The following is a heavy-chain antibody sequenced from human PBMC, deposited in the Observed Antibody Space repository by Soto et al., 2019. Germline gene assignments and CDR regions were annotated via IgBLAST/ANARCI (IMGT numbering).Heavy chain of an antibody. CDR2: IRNKANSYTT. J-gene: IGHJ4*02. V-gene: IGHV3-72*01. D-gene: IGHD6-25*01. CDR1: GFTFSDHY. Sequence: EVQLVESGGGLVQPGGSLRLSCAASGFTFSDHYMDWVRQAPGKGLEWISRIRNKANSYTTEYAASVKDRFTISRDASKSSLYLQMNSLRTEDTAVYYCARARSSGGRWFIDYWGQGTLVTVSS. CDR3: ARARSSGGRWFIDY.